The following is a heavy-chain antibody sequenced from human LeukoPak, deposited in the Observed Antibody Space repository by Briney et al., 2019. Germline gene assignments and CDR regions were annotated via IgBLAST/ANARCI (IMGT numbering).Heavy chain of an antibody. Sequence: SETLSLTCTVSDGSISSYYWSWIRQPPGKGLEWIGYIYYSGSTNYNPSLKSRVTISVDTSKNQFSLKLSSVTAADTAVYYCARQGGYDFWSGYYAHDAFDIWGQGTMVTVSS. CDR2: IYYSGST. J-gene: IGHJ3*02. V-gene: IGHV4-59*08. D-gene: IGHD3-3*01. CDR3: ARQGGYDFWSGYYAHDAFDI. CDR1: DGSISSYY.